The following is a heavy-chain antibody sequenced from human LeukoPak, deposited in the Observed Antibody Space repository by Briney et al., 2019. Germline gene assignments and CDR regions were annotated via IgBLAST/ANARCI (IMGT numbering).Heavy chain of an antibody. CDR3: ARDPVSSWYFSHGMDV. CDR2: ISSSSSYI. V-gene: IGHV3-21*01. D-gene: IGHD6-13*01. Sequence: GGSLRLSCAASGFTFSSYSMNWVRQAPGKGLEWVSSISSSSSYIYYADSVKGRFTISRGNAKNSLYLQMNSLRAEDTAVYYCARDPVSSWYFSHGMDVWGQGTTVTVSS. J-gene: IGHJ6*02. CDR1: GFTFSSYS.